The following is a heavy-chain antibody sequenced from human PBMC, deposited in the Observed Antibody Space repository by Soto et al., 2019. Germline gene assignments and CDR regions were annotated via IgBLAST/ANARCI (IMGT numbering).Heavy chain of an antibody. V-gene: IGHV1-69*13. CDR3: ARGPGHQETYYYDSSGYYYFDY. J-gene: IGHJ4*02. D-gene: IGHD3-22*01. CDR2: IIPIFGTA. CDR1: GGTFSSYA. Sequence: SVKVSCKASGGTFSSYAISWVRQAPGQGLEWMGGIIPIFGTANYAQKFQGRVTITADESTSTAYMELSSLRSEDTAVYYCARGPGHQETYYYDSSGYYYFDYWGQGTLVTVSS.